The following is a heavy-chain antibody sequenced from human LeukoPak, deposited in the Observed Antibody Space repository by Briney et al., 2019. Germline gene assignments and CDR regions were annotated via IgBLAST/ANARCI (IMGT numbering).Heavy chain of an antibody. J-gene: IGHJ4*02. V-gene: IGHV1-2*02. CDR3: ARDERYDSSGYPFDY. Sequence: GASVKVSCKASGYTFTGYYIHWVRQAPGQGLEWMGWINPSSGGTNYAQKFQGRVTMTRDTSISTAYMELSRLRSDDTAVYYCARDERYDSSGYPFDYWGQGTLVTVSS. CDR2: INPSSGGT. CDR1: GYTFTGYY. D-gene: IGHD3-22*01.